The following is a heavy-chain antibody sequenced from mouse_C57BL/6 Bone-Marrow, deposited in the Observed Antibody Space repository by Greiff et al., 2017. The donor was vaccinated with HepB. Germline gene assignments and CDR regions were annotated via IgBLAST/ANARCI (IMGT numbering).Heavy chain of an antibody. CDR3: AREDYYGSSLFFDY. V-gene: IGHV5-16*01. CDR1: GFTFSDYY. CDR2: INYDGSST. J-gene: IGHJ2*01. D-gene: IGHD1-1*01. Sequence: EVKLVESEGGLVQPGSSMKLSCTASGFTFSDYYMAWVRQVPEKGLEWVANINYDGSSTYYLDSLKSRFIISRDNAKNILYLQMSSLKSEDTATYYCAREDYYGSSLFFDYWGQGTTLTVSS.